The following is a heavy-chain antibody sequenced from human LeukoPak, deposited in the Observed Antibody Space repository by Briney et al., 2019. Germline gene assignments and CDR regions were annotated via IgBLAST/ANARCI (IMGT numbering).Heavy chain of an antibody. J-gene: IGHJ4*02. V-gene: IGHV4-59*01. D-gene: IGHD3-22*01. CDR3: ARVLRYDSRGYYYEGGPVFDY. CDR2: IYCSGST. Sequence: SETLSLTCTVSGGSISSYYWSWIRQPPGKGLEWIGYIYCSGSTNYNPSLKSRVTISVDTSKNQFSLKLSSVTAADTAVYYCARVLRYDSRGYYYEGGPVFDYWGQGPLVTVSS. CDR1: GGSISSYY.